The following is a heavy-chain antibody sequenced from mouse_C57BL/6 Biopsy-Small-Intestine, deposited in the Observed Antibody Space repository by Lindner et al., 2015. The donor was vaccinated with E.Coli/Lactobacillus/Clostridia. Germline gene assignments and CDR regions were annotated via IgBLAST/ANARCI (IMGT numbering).Heavy chain of an antibody. V-gene: IGHV5-17*01. CDR2: ISGSSSTI. J-gene: IGHJ2*01. CDR1: GFIFGDHG. CDR3: ARNYYGSGYDY. Sequence: VQLQESGGGLVKPGGPLKLSCTASGFIFGDHGMHWVRQAPEKGLEWVAYISGSSSTIFYADVLKGRFTISRDNAKNTLFLQMTSLRSEDTAIYYCARNYYGSGYDYWGQGTTLTVSS. D-gene: IGHD1-1*01.